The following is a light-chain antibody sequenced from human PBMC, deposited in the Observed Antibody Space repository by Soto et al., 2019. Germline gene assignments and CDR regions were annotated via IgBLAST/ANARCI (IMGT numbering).Light chain of an antibody. CDR1: QDIRNH. CDR3: QQFDNLP. V-gene: IGKV1-33*01. Sequence: DLQMTQSPSSLSASVGDRVTITCQASQDIRNHLNWYQQKPGKAPKLLIYDASNLETGVPSRFSGSGSGTDFTFTISSLQPEDIATYYCQQFDNLPFGQGTKLEIK. J-gene: IGKJ2*01. CDR2: DAS.